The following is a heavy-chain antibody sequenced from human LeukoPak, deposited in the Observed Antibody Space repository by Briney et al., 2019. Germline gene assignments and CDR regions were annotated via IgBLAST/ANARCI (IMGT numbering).Heavy chain of an antibody. V-gene: IGHV3-30*18. J-gene: IGHJ5*02. CDR1: GFTFSSYG. CDR3: AKEGSQYASSWFDH. D-gene: IGHD2-2*01. CDR2: ISHDGTVR. Sequence: GRSLRLSCAASGFTFSSYGMQWVRHAPGMGPEWVSVISHDGTVRHYADSVKGRFTISRDSSTNRLYMQMDSLRTEDTAVYYCAKEGSQYASSWFDHWGQGTLVTVSS.